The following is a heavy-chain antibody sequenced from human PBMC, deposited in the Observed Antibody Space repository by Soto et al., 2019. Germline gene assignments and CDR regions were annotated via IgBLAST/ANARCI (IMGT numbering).Heavy chain of an antibody. CDR3: ARMARYSSGFDY. CDR2: IYYSGST. D-gene: IGHD6-19*01. CDR1: GGSISSYY. Sequence: SETLSLTCTVSGGSISSYYWSWIRQPPGKGLEWIGYIYYSGSTNYNPSLKSRVTISVDTSKNQFSLKLSSVTAADTAVYYCARMARYSSGFDYWGQGTLVPVSS. J-gene: IGHJ4*02. V-gene: IGHV4-59*01.